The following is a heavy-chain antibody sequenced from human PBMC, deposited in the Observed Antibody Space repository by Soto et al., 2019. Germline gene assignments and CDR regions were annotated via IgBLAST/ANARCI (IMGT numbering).Heavy chain of an antibody. CDR2: ISALNGDR. J-gene: IGHJ6*02. CDR3: ARAPRRRGDAEGLDV. CDR1: GYTFSNFA. V-gene: IGHV1-18*04. Sequence: GASVKVSCKASGYTFSNFAISWVRQAPGQGLEWMGWISALNGDRIYAQKFRGRVTLTTDTYPSIAYMEVRSLTSDDTAVYYCARAPRRRGDAEGLDVWGQGTTVTVSS.